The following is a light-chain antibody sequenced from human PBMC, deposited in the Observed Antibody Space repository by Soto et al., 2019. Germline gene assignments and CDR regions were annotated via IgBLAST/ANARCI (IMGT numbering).Light chain of an antibody. CDR3: QQYGSSSWT. CDR2: GTS. CDR1: QSVSSSY. Sequence: EIVLTQSPGTLSLSPGERATLSCRASQSVSSSYLAWYQQKPGQAPRLLIYGTSSRATAIPDRFSGSGSGTDSTLTISRLEPEDFAVYYCQQYGSSSWTFGQGTKVDIK. V-gene: IGKV3-20*01. J-gene: IGKJ1*01.